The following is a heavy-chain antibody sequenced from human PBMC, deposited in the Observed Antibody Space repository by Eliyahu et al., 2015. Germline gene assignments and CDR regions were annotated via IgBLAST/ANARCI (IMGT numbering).Heavy chain of an antibody. D-gene: IGHD3-22*01. Sequence: EVQLLESGGGLVQPGGSLXLSCAASGFTFSSYAMSWVRQAPGKGLEWVSAISGSGGSTYYADSVKGRFTISRDNSKNTLYXQMNSLRAEDTAVYYCAKARPDSSGSYDYWGQGTLVTVSS. CDR2: ISGSGGST. CDR1: GFTFSSYA. J-gene: IGHJ4*02. V-gene: IGHV3-23*01. CDR3: AKARPDSSGSYDY.